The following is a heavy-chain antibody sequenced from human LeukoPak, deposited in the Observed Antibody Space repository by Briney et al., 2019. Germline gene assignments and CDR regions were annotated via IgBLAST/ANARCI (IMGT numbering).Heavy chain of an antibody. D-gene: IGHD6-19*01. J-gene: IGHJ4*02. CDR3: ASGPGYSSGWIDY. V-gene: IGHV1-2*06. CDR2: INPNSGGT. CDR1: GYTFTGYY. Sequence: EASVRVSCKASGYTFTGYYMHWVRQAPGQGLEWMGRINPNSGGTNYAQKFQGRVTMTRDTSISTAYMELSRLRSDDTAVYYCASGPGYSSGWIDYWGQGTLVTVSS.